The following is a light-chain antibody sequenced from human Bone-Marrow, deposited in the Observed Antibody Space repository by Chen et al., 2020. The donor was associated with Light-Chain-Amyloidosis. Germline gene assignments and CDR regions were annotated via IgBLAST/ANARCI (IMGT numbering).Light chain of an antibody. J-gene: IGKJ3*01. CDR1: QTISIY. V-gene: IGKV1-39*01. Sequence: IQMTQTPSSLSASVGDRVTITCRASQTISIYVNWYQQKPGIAPKLLIFSTSTLQSGVPSRFSGSGSGTDFTLTINSLQPEDFASYYCQQSYTTPFTSGPGT. CDR3: QQSYTTPFT. CDR2: STS.